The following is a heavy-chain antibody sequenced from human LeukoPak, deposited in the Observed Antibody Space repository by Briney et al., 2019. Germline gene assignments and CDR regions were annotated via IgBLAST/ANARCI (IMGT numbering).Heavy chain of an antibody. J-gene: IGHJ4*02. V-gene: IGHV4-39*07. Sequence: SETLPLTCTVSGRSLSSSSYYWGWIRQPPGKGLEWFGSIYYSGSTYYNPSLKSRVTISVDTSKNQFSLKLSSVTAADTAVYYCARVRIAVAGFFDYWGQGTLVTVSS. CDR2: IYYSGST. D-gene: IGHD6-19*01. CDR1: GRSLSSSSYY. CDR3: ARVRIAVAGFFDY.